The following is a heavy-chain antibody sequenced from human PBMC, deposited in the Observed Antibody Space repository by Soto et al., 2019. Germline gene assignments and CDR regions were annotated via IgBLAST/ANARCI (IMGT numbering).Heavy chain of an antibody. D-gene: IGHD1-26*01. CDR3: TRRGVVGATTVRYFDY. V-gene: IGHV3-73*01. Sequence: GGSLRLSCAASGFPFSGSAMHWVRQASGKGLEWVGRIRSKANSYATAYAASVKGRFTISRDDSKNTAYLQMNSLKTEDTAVYYCTRRGVVGATTVRYFDYWGQGTLVTVSS. CDR1: GFPFSGSA. J-gene: IGHJ4*02. CDR2: IRSKANSYAT.